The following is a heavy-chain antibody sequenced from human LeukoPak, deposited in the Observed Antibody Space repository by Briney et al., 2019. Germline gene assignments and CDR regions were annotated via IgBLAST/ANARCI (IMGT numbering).Heavy chain of an antibody. D-gene: IGHD2-15*01. V-gene: IGHV1-18*01. CDR1: GDTCAIYG. CDR2: ISAYNGNT. Sequence: ASVTVSSTASGDTCAIYGMSGVRGGPGKRNERMGWISAYNGNTNYAPKLQGRVTMTTDTSTSTAYMELRSLRSDDTAVYYCAREDCSGGSCYSLSLTPVFHVFDIWGQGTMVTVSS. CDR3: AREDCSGGSCYSLSLTPVFHVFDI. J-gene: IGHJ3*02.